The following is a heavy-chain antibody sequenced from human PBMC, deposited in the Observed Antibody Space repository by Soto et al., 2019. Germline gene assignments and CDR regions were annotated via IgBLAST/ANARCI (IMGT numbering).Heavy chain of an antibody. CDR1: GGSISSSSYY. Sequence: TLSLTCTVSGGSISSSSYYWGWIRQPPGKGLEWIGSIYYSGSTYYNPSLKSRVTISVDTSKNQFSLKLSSVTAADTAVYYCARAVTRTFYYFDYWGQGTLVTVSS. CDR2: IYYSGST. V-gene: IGHV4-39*01. J-gene: IGHJ4*02. CDR3: ARAVTRTFYYFDY. D-gene: IGHD4-17*01.